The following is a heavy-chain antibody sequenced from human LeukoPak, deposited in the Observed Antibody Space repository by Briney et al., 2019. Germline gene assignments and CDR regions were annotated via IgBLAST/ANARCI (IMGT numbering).Heavy chain of an antibody. CDR3: AKGGSYTIDY. Sequence: GGSLRLPCGASGFTFSNYWMHWVRQVPGKGLEWVSRINSDGSSTSYADSVKGRFTISRDNAKNTLHLQMNSLTVEDTAVYYCAKGGSYTIDYWGQGILVSVSS. V-gene: IGHV3-74*01. CDR1: GFTFSNYW. CDR2: INSDGSST. D-gene: IGHD1-26*01. J-gene: IGHJ4*02.